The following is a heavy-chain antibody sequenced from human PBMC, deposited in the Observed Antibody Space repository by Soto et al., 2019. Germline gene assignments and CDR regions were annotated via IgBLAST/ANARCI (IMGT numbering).Heavy chain of an antibody. CDR3: ARQAFYLQGGGGWFDP. D-gene: IGHD3-10*01. V-gene: IGHV3-13*01. J-gene: IGHJ5*02. CDR1: GFTFSAYD. Sequence: EVQLVESGGGLVQPGGSLRLSCAASGFTFSAYDMHWVRQATGKGLEWVSAIGTQHDTYYPDSVKGRFTISRENAKNSLYLQMNSLRAGDTGVYYCARQAFYLQGGGGWFDPWGQGTLVTVSS. CDR2: IGTQHDT.